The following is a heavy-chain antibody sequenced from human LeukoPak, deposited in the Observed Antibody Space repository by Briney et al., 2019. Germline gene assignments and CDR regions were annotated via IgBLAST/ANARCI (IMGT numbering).Heavy chain of an antibody. D-gene: IGHD5-24*01. J-gene: IGHJ4*02. CDR3: ASGRDGYNYREDYFDY. CDR1: GGSISSGSYY. CDR2: IYTSGST. V-gene: IGHV4-61*02. Sequence: SSQTLSLTCTVSGGSISSGSYYWSWIRQPAGKGLEWIGRIYTSGSTNYNPSLKSRVTISVDTSKNQFSLKLSSVTAADTAVYYCASGRDGYNYREDYFDYWGQGTLVTVSS.